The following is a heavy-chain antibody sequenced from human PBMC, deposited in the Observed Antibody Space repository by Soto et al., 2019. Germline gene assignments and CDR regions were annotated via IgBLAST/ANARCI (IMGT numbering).Heavy chain of an antibody. V-gene: IGHV3-66*01. CDR1: GFTVSSNY. CDR2: IYSGGST. D-gene: IGHD2-15*01. CDR3: ARYCSGGSCYGGDAFDI. Sequence: EVQLVESGGGLVQPGGSLRLSCAASGFTVSSNYMSWVRQAPGKGLEWVSVIYSGGSTYYADSVKGRFTISRDNSKNTLYLKMNSLRAEDTAVYYCARYCSGGSCYGGDAFDIWGQGTMVTVSS. J-gene: IGHJ3*02.